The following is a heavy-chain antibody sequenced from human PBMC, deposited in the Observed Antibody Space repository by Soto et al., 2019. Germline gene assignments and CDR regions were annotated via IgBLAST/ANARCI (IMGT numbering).Heavy chain of an antibody. CDR1: GFTFSSYG. J-gene: IGHJ6*03. Sequence: GGSLRLSCAASGFTFSSYGMHWVRQAPGKGLEWVAVIWYDGSNKYYADSVKGRFTISRDNSKNTLYLQMNSLRAEDTAVYYCARWGTVTTPNYYYYYMDVWGKGTTVTVSS. CDR2: IWYDGSNK. D-gene: IGHD4-4*01. V-gene: IGHV3-33*01. CDR3: ARWGTVTTPNYYYYYMDV.